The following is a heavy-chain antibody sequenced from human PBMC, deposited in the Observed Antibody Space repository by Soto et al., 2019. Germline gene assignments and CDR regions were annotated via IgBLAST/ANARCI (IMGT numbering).Heavy chain of an antibody. Sequence: GGSLRLSCAASGFSLTSYHMTWVRQAPGKGLEWVSTISGTSVYIHYADSVKGRFTIPRDNAKNSVYLQMDSLRVEDTAVYYCAREGALKPFSSWGQGALVTVSS. CDR2: ISGTSVYI. CDR1: GFSLTSYH. V-gene: IGHV3-21*01. CDR3: AREGALKPFSS. J-gene: IGHJ5*02.